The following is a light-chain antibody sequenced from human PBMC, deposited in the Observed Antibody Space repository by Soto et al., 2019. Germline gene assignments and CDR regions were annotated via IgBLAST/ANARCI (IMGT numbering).Light chain of an antibody. CDR2: WAS. CDR3: QQYYNASLT. V-gene: IGKV4-1*01. Sequence: DIVMTQSPDSLAVSLGERATINCKSSRSVLSSSNNKNYLAWYQQRPREPPKLLIYWASSRESGVPDRFSGSGSGTEFTLTISSLQAEDVAVYYFQQYYNASLTFGGGTRVEIK. J-gene: IGKJ4*01. CDR1: RSVLSSSNNKNY.